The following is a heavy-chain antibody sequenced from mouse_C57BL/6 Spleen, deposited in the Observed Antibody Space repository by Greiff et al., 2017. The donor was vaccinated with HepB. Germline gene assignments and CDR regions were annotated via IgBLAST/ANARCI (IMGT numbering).Heavy chain of an antibody. CDR1: GYSITSGYY. D-gene: IGHD1-1*01. Sequence: EVKLMESGPGLVKPSQSLSLTCSVTGYSITSGYYWNWIRQFPGNKLEWMGYISYDGSNNYNPSLKNRISITRDTSKNQFFLKLNSVTTEDTATYYCARDPYYYGSSPHWYFDVWGTGTTVTVSS. CDR3: ARDPYYYGSSPHWYFDV. CDR2: ISYDGSN. J-gene: IGHJ1*03. V-gene: IGHV3-6*01.